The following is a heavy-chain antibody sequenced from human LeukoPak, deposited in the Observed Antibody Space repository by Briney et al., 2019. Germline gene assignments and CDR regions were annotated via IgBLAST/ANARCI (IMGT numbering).Heavy chain of an antibody. CDR1: GFTFSSYE. J-gene: IGHJ4*02. Sequence: GGSLRLSCAASGFTFSSYEMNWVRQVPGKGLEWVSYISSSGRTIFYAVSVKGRFTISRDNAKNSLFLQMNSLRAEDTAVYYCARDGWVDYWGQGTLVTVSS. V-gene: IGHV3-48*03. CDR3: ARDGWVDY. CDR2: ISSSGRTI. D-gene: IGHD6-19*01.